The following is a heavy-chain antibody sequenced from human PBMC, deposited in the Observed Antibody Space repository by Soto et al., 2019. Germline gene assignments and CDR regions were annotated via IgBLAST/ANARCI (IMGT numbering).Heavy chain of an antibody. CDR2: IYYSGST. CDR1: XGSISSSSYY. CDR3: ARASYYYDRSATTYYFDY. Sequence: ETLSLTCTVSXGSISSSSYYWGWIRQPPGKGLEWIGSIYYSGSTYYNPSLKSRVTISVDTSMNQFSLKLSSVTAADTAVYYCARASYYYDRSATTYYFDYWGQGTLVTVSS. J-gene: IGHJ4*02. V-gene: IGHV4-39*07. D-gene: IGHD3-22*01.